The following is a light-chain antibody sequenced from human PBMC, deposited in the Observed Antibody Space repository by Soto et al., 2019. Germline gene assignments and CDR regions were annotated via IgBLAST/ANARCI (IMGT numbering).Light chain of an antibody. CDR1: QTVRNNY. CDR2: DAS. CDR3: QQYNSWPLT. Sequence: LKQSPGTLSLSQGERATLSCRASQTVRNNYLAWYQQKPGQAPRLLIYDASSRATGIPDRFSGSGSGTDFTLTISSLEPEDFAVYYCQQYNSWPLTFGGGTKVDI. J-gene: IGKJ4*01. V-gene: IGKV3-20*01.